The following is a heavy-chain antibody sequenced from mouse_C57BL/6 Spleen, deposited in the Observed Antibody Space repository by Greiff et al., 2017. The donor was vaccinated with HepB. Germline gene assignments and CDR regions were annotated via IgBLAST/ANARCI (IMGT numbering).Heavy chain of an antibody. CDR3: ARHDGNYEAWFAY. V-gene: IGHV5-9*01. D-gene: IGHD2-1*01. J-gene: IGHJ3*01. Sequence: EVNVVESGGGLVKPGGSLKLSCAASGFTFSSYTMSWVRQTPEKRLEWVATISGGGGNTYYPDSVKGRFTISRDNAKNTLYLQMSSLRSEDTALYYCARHDGNYEAWFAYWGQGTLVTVSA. CDR1: GFTFSSYT. CDR2: ISGGGGNT.